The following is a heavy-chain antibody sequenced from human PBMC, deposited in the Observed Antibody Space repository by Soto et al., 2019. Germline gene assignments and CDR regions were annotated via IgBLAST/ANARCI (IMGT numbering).Heavy chain of an antibody. CDR2: ISYDGSNK. D-gene: IGHD6-19*01. V-gene: IGHV3-30*03. CDR3: ARDLSGWYTLFDY. Sequence: GGSLRLSCAASGFTFSSYGMHWVRQAPGKGLEWVAVISYDGSNKYYADSVKGRFTISRDNSKNTVYLQMNSLRAEDTAVYYCARDLSGWYTLFDYWGQGTLVTVSS. J-gene: IGHJ4*02. CDR1: GFTFSSYG.